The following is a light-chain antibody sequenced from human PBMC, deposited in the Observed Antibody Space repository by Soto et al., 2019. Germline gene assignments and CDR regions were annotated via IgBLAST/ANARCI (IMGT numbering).Light chain of an antibody. J-gene: IGLJ1*01. Sequence: QSALTQPASVSGSPGQSITISCTGTSSDVGSYNYVSWYQQHPGKAPKLMIYEVNNRPSGVSNRFSGSKSGNTASLTISGLQAEDEADYYCSSYTSSSTPYVFGTRTKVTVL. CDR3: SSYTSSSTPYV. V-gene: IGLV2-14*01. CDR1: SSDVGSYNY. CDR2: EVN.